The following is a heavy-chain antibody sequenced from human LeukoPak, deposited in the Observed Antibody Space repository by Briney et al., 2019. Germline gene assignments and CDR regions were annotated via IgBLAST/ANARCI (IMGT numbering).Heavy chain of an antibody. D-gene: IGHD5-24*01. V-gene: IGHV3-21*01. CDR1: RFTFSSYS. J-gene: IGHJ4*02. Sequence: GGSLRLSCAASRFTFSSYSMNWVRQAPGKGLEWVSSISSSSSYIYYADSVKGRFTISRDNAKNSLYLQMNSLRAEDTAVYYCARERDGYKRFDYWGQGTLVTVSS. CDR2: ISSSSSYI. CDR3: ARERDGYKRFDY.